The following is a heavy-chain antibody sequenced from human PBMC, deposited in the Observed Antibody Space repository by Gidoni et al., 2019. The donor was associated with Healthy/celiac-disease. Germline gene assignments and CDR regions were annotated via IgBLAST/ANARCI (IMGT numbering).Heavy chain of an antibody. V-gene: IGHV3-30-3*01. D-gene: IGHD1-26*01. Sequence: QVQLVESGGGVVQPGRALRLPCAASGFAFGSYAMPWVRQAPGKGLEWVAVIAYDVSNKYYADSVKGRFTISRDNSKNTLYLQMNSLRAEDTAVYYCARWGRIVGASGYYYGMDVWGQGTTVTVSS. CDR2: IAYDVSNK. CDR1: GFAFGSYA. CDR3: ARWGRIVGASGYYYGMDV. J-gene: IGHJ6*02.